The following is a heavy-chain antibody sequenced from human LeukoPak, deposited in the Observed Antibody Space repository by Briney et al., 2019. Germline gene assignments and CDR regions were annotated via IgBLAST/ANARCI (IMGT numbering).Heavy chain of an antibody. V-gene: IGHV3-23*01. CDR2: ISGSGDTT. CDR1: GFTFSSYS. Sequence: GGSLRLSCAASGFTFSSYSMRWVRQAPGKGLEWVSAISGSGDTTYYADSVKGRFATSRDNSKNSLFLQMNSLRAEDTALYYCARRSSSSWHDYWGQGTLVTVSS. CDR3: ARRSSSSWHDY. D-gene: IGHD6-13*01. J-gene: IGHJ4*02.